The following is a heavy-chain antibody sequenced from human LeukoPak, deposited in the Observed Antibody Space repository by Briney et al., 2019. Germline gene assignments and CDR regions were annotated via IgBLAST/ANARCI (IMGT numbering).Heavy chain of an antibody. CDR3: ARDLGTRYYGMDV. Sequence: SETLSLTCTVSGGSISSYYWSWIRQPPGKGLEWMGYIYYSGSTNYNPSLKSRVTISVDTSKNQFSLKLSSVTAADTAVYYCARDLGTRYYGMDVWGQGTTVTVSS. CDR2: IYYSGST. J-gene: IGHJ6*02. V-gene: IGHV4-59*01. CDR1: GGSISSYY.